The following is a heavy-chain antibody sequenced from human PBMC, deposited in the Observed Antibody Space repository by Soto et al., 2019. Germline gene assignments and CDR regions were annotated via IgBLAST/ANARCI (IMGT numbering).Heavy chain of an antibody. V-gene: IGHV3-64*07. CDR1: GFIFSYYS. CDR2: ISPDGTIT. CDR3: ARAEPTKHLDS. J-gene: IGHJ4*02. D-gene: IGHD1-26*01. Sequence: EVQLVESGGGSVQPGGSLRLSCATTGFIFSYYSIHWVRQAPGKGLQFVSVISPDGTITFYADSVKGRFIISRDSSKNTAYLQMDSLIADDMAVYCCARAEPTKHLDSWGQGTLVTLSS.